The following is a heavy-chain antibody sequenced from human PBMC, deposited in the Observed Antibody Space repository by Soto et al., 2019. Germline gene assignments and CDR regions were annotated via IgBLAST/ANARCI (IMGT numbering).Heavy chain of an antibody. Sequence: SSVKLACKASGGTFSRYAISWGRQAPGQGLEWMGGIIRIFGTANYGQKFQGRVTVTADESTSTAYMELSSLRSEDTAVYYCARGNYYGSGSYYNENYYYYGMDVWGQGTMVTASS. J-gene: IGHJ6*02. CDR3: ARGNYYGSGSYYNENYYYYGMDV. CDR1: GGTFSRYA. V-gene: IGHV1-69*13. CDR2: IIRIFGTA. D-gene: IGHD3-10*01.